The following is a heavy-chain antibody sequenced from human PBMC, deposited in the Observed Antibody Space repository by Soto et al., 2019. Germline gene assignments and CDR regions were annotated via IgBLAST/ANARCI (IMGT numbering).Heavy chain of an antibody. CDR3: ARGSLGGYYYFDY. J-gene: IGHJ4*02. D-gene: IGHD3-22*01. CDR2: IYYSGST. Sequence: SETLSLTCTVSGGSISSYYWSWIRQPPGKGLEWIGYIYYSGSTNYNPSLKSRVTISVDTSKNQFSLKLSSVTAADTAVYYCARGSLGGYYYFDYWGQGPLVTVSS. V-gene: IGHV4-59*01. CDR1: GGSISSYY.